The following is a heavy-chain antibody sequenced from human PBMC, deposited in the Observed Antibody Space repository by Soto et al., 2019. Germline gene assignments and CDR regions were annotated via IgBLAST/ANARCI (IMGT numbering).Heavy chain of an antibody. CDR2: INPKSGGT. CDR3: ARGDSTDCSNGVCSFFYNHDMDV. CDR1: GYSFTDYH. V-gene: IGHV1-2*04. J-gene: IGHJ6*02. D-gene: IGHD2-8*01. Sequence: QVQLVQSGAEVKKPGASVKVSCKASGYSFTDYHIHWVRQAPGQGLEWLGRINPKSGGTSTAQKLQGWVTMTTDTSISTASMELTRLTSDDAAIYYCARGDSTDCSNGVCSFFYNHDMDVWGQGPTVTVSS.